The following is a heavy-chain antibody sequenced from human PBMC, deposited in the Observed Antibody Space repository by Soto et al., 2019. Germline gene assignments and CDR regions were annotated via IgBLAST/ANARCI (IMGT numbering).Heavy chain of an antibody. J-gene: IGHJ4*02. Sequence: QVRLQQWGAGLLKPSETLSLTCAVYGGSFSDYYWSWLRQPPGKGLEWIGEINHSGSTKYNSSLKSEVTISVDTPKTHSPRRLILCPAPATLVFYGARGNQLNSWGQGTLVTLS. V-gene: IGHV4-34*01. CDR1: GGSFSDYY. CDR2: INHSGST. CDR3: ARGNQLNS. D-gene: IGHD1-1*01.